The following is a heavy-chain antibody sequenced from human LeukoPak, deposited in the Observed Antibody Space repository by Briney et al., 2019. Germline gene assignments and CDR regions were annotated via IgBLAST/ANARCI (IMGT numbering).Heavy chain of an antibody. D-gene: IGHD1-26*01. Sequence: SETLSLTCTVSGGSISSYYWSWIRQPPGKGLEWIGYIYYTGSTNYNPSLKSRVTISVDTSKNQFSLKLNSVTAADTAVYYCARRRVGAISSYNWFDPWGQGALVTVSS. J-gene: IGHJ5*02. CDR2: IYYTGST. CDR1: GGSISSYY. CDR3: ARRRVGAISSYNWFDP. V-gene: IGHV4-59*08.